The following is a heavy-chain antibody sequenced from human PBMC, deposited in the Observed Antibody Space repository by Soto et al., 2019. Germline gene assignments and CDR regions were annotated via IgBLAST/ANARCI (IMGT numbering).Heavy chain of an antibody. J-gene: IGHJ4*02. V-gene: IGHV3-74*01. Sequence: GGSLRLSCVASGFTFSSYWMHWVRQAPGKGLVWVSRIKTDGSSTSYADSVKGRFTISRDNAKNTLYLQMNSLRAEDTAVYYCARDRPPYYYDSSGYLGYWGQGTLVNVS. CDR2: IKTDGSST. CDR1: GFTFSSYW. D-gene: IGHD3-22*01. CDR3: ARDRPPYYYDSSGYLGY.